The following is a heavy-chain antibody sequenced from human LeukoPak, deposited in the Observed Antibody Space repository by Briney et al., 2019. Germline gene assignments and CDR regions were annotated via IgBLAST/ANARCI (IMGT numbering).Heavy chain of an antibody. J-gene: IGHJ4*02. CDR1: GFTFSSYG. CDR3: AKDFVSSSWSFDY. CDR2: ISYDGSNK. Sequence: GGSLRLSCAASGFTFSSYGMHWVRQAPGKGLEWVAVISYDGSNKYYADSVKGRFTISRDNYKNTLYLQMNSLRAEDTAVYYCAKDFVSSSWSFDYWGQGTLVTVSS. D-gene: IGHD6-13*01. V-gene: IGHV3-30*18.